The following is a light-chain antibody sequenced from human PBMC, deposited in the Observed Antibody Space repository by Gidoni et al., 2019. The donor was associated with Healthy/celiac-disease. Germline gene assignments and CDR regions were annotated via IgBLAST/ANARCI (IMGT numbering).Light chain of an antibody. CDR2: KAS. CDR3: QQYNSYPYT. V-gene: IGKV1-5*03. CDR1: QSISSW. Sequence: DIQITPSPSTLSASVGDRVTITCRASQSISSWLGWYQQKPGKAPKLLIYKASSLESGVPSRFSGSGSGTEFTLTISSLQPDDFATYYCQQYNSYPYTFGQGTKLEIK. J-gene: IGKJ2*01.